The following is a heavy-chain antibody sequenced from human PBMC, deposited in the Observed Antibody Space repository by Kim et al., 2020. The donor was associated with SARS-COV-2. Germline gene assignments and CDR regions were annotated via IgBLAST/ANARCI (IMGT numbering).Heavy chain of an antibody. Sequence: GGSLRLSCAASGFTFSNAWMSWVRQAPGKGLEWVGRIKSKTDGGTTDYAAPVKGRFTISRDDSKNTLYLQMNSLKTEDTAVYYCTTDWRVEVAATAYFDYWGQGTLVTVSS. J-gene: IGHJ4*02. V-gene: IGHV3-15*01. CDR3: TTDWRVEVAATAYFDY. CDR2: IKSKTDGGTT. CDR1: GFTFSNAW. D-gene: IGHD2-15*01.